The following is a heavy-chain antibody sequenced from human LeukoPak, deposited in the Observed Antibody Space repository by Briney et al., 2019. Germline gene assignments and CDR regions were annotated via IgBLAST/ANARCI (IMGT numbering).Heavy chain of an antibody. J-gene: IGHJ4*02. CDR1: GFTFSNYA. CDR2: ISSSSSYI. V-gene: IGHV3-21*01. Sequence: GGSLRLSCAASGFTFSNYAMSWVRQAPGKGLEWVSSISSSSSYIYYADSVKGRFTISRDNAKNSLYLQMNSLRAEDTAVYYCARDPRIAAAGTYFDYWGQGTLVTVSS. D-gene: IGHD6-13*01. CDR3: ARDPRIAAAGTYFDY.